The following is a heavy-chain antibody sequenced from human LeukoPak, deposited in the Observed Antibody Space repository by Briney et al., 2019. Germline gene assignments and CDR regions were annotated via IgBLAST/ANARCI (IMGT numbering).Heavy chain of an antibody. CDR3: TTEFYTTGTTRGY. CDR1: GFTFSNAW. CDR2: IKSKTDGGTT. V-gene: IGHV3-15*01. J-gene: IGHJ4*02. D-gene: IGHD1-1*01. Sequence: SGGSLRLSCAASGFTFSNAWMSWVRQAPGKGLEWVGRIKSKTDGGTTDYAAPVKGRFTISRDDSKNTLYLQMNSLKTEDTAVYYCTTEFYTTGTTRGYWGQGTLVTVSS.